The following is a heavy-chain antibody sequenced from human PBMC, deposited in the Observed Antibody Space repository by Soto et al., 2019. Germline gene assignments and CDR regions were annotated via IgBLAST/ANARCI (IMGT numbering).Heavy chain of an antibody. CDR2: IFSNDEK. D-gene: IGHD4-4*01. CDR1: GFSLSNARMG. V-gene: IGHV2-26*01. CDR3: ARIPTGGWFDP. Sequence: KSGPTLVNPTETLTLTCTVSGFSLSNARMGVSWIRQPPGKALEWLAHIFSNDEKSYSTSLKSRLTISKDTSKSQVVLTMTNMDPVDAATYYCARIPTGGWFDPWGQGTLVTVSS. J-gene: IGHJ5*02.